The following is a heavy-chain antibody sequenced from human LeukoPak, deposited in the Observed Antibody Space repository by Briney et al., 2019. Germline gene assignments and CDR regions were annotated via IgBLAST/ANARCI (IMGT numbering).Heavy chain of an antibody. CDR1: GGSFSGYY. Sequence: PSETLSLACAVYGGSFSGYYWSWIRQPPGKGLEWIGEINHSGSTNYNPSLKSRATISVDTSKNQFSLRLSSVTAADTAVYYCARDRGAVAVFDYWGQGTLVTVSS. V-gene: IGHV4-34*01. D-gene: IGHD6-19*01. J-gene: IGHJ4*02. CDR2: INHSGST. CDR3: ARDRGAVAVFDY.